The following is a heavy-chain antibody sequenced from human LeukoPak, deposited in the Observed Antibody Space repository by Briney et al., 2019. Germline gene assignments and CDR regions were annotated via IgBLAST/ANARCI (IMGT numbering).Heavy chain of an antibody. Sequence: PGGSLRLSCAASGFTFSSYEMNWVRQAPGKGLEWVGRIKANPADGTTAYGAPVKGRFTISRDDSQSTLYLQMDSLRTEDTAVYFCTWIDCSGGSCYFASWGRGTLVTVSS. CDR3: TWIDCSGGSCYFAS. CDR2: IKANPADGTT. D-gene: IGHD2-15*01. J-gene: IGHJ4*02. CDR1: GFTFSSYE. V-gene: IGHV3-15*01.